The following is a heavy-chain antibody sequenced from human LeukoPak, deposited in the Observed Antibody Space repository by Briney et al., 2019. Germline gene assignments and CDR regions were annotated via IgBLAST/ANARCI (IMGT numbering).Heavy chain of an antibody. Sequence: GGSLRLSCVASGFTFSDYSMSWIRQAPGKGPEWLSYINSGATSIYYADSVRGRFTISRDNAKNTLYLQMNNLRAEDTAVHYCAREEPNPRGSGESDAFDIWGQGTMDTVSS. CDR2: INSGATSI. CDR1: GFTFSDYS. D-gene: IGHD3-16*01. CDR3: AREEPNPRGSGESDAFDI. J-gene: IGHJ3*02. V-gene: IGHV3-11*01.